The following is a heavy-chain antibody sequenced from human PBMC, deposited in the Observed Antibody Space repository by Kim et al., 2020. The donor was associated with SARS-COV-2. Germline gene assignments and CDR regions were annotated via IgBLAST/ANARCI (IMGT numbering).Heavy chain of an antibody. Sequence: ASVKVSCKASGYTFTSYGISWVRQAPGQGLEWMGWISAYNGNTNYAQKLQGRVTMTTDTSTSTAYMELRSLRSDDTAVYYCAREKQWLDYYGMDVWGQGTTVTVSS. CDR3: AREKQWLDYYGMDV. J-gene: IGHJ6*02. V-gene: IGHV1-18*01. D-gene: IGHD6-19*01. CDR2: ISAYNGNT. CDR1: GYTFTSYG.